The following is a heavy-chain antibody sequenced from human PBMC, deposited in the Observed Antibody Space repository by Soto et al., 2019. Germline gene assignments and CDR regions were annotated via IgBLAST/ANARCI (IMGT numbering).Heavy chain of an antibody. CDR1: GYTFTNYY. CDR2: INPSGGGT. CDR3: KRAAQAYYFDY. Sequence: ASVKVSCKASGYTFTNYYMHWVRQAPGQGLEWMGIINPSGGGTSYARKFQGRVTMTRDTSTSTVYMELNSLRSEDTAMYYCKRAAQAYYFDYWGQGTLVTVS. V-gene: IGHV1-46*01. J-gene: IGHJ4*02.